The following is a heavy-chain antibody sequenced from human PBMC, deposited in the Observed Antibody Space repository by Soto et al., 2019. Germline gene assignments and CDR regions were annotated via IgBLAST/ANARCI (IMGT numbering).Heavy chain of an antibody. CDR3: AREYDFWSGYCDY. CDR1: GFTFSSYA. D-gene: IGHD3-3*01. V-gene: IGHV3-30-3*01. Sequence: QVQLVESGGGVVQPGRSLRLSCAASGFTFSSYAMHWVRQAPGKGLEWVAGISYDGSNKYYADSVKGRFTISRDNSKNTLYLQMNSLRAEDTAVYYCAREYDFWSGYCDYWGQGTLVTVSS. J-gene: IGHJ4*02. CDR2: ISYDGSNK.